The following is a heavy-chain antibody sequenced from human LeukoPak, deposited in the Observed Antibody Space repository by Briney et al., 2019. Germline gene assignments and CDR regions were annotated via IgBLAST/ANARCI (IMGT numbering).Heavy chain of an antibody. CDR1: GFTFSSYA. CDR2: ISSNGGST. Sequence: GGSLRLSCAASGFTFSSYAMHWVRQAPGKGLEYVSAISSNGGSTYYANSVKGRFAISRDNSKNTLYLQMGSLRAEDMAVYYCARGTAASYYYYYMDVWGKGTTVTVSS. V-gene: IGHV3-64*01. D-gene: IGHD6-13*01. CDR3: ARGTAASYYYYYMDV. J-gene: IGHJ6*03.